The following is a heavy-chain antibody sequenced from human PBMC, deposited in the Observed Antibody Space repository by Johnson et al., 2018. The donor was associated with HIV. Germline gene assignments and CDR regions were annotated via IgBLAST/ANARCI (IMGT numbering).Heavy chain of an antibody. CDR3: ARPSVIPHGGGCDV. J-gene: IGHJ3*01. Sequence: VESGGSVVRPGGSLRLSCVASGFTFDDFALTWVRQAPGKGLEWVSGITATGGNTYYADSVNGRFTVSRDKSKSTLYLQMHSLTAEDTALYYCARPSVIPHGGGCDVWGRGTMVVVST. CDR1: GFTFDDFA. D-gene: IGHD2-15*01. CDR2: ITATGGNT. V-gene: IGHV3-20*04.